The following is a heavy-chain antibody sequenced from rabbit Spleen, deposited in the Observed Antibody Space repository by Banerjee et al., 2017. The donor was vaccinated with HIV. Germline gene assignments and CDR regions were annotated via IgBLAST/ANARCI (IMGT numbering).Heavy chain of an antibody. CDR3: VRDLGYAGSSYYTGYFNL. J-gene: IGHJ4*01. CDR2: IDPVFGST. D-gene: IGHD8-1*01. V-gene: IGHV1S45*01. Sequence: QEQLVEAGGDLVKPEGSLTLTCTASGFSFSSSYWIYWVRQAPGKGLEWIGYIDPVFGSTYYASWVNGRFTISSHNAQNTLYLQLNSLTAADTATYFCVRDLGYAGSSYYTGYFNLWGPGTLVTVS. CDR1: GFSFSSSYW.